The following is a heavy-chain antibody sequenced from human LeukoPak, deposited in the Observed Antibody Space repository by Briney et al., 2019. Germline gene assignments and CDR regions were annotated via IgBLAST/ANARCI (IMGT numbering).Heavy chain of an antibody. V-gene: IGHV3-11*01. Sequence: PGGSLRLSRAASGFTFSDYYMSWIRQAPGKGLEWVSYISSSGSTIYYADSVKGRFTISRDNAKNSLYLQMNSLRAEDTAVYYCARRAYCGGDCYSSYYYYMDVWGKGTTVTISS. D-gene: IGHD2-21*02. CDR2: ISSSGSTI. CDR1: GFTFSDYY. CDR3: ARRAYCGGDCYSSYYYYMDV. J-gene: IGHJ6*03.